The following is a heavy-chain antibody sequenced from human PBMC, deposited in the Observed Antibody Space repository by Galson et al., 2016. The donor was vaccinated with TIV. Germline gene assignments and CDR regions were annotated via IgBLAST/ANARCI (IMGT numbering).Heavy chain of an antibody. CDR1: GVIFTNFA. Sequence: SVKVSCKASGVIFTNFAISWVRQAPGQGLGWMGRIIPLFGTPNYAQKLQGRVTITADDSTSTSYMGLSSLRYEDTAVYYCARESRVYGSQFDDWGQGTLVTVSS. CDR2: IIPLFGTP. V-gene: IGHV1-69*13. CDR3: ARESRVYGSQFDD. J-gene: IGHJ4*02. D-gene: IGHD3-10*01.